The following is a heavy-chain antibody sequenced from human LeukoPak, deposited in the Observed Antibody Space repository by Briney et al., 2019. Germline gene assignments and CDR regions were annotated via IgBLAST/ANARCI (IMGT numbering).Heavy chain of an antibody. D-gene: IGHD3-16*01. V-gene: IGHV1-69*13. CDR3: ARGDPVHFDF. Sequence: GASVKVSCKASGDTFRIYAINWVRQAPGQGLEWMGGVLPMFVSTTSAQNFQGSVTMTPDESTSTAYMELRSLMSDDTAGYYCARGDPVHFDFWGEGTLVTVSS. CDR1: GDTFRIYA. CDR2: VLPMFVST. J-gene: IGHJ4*02.